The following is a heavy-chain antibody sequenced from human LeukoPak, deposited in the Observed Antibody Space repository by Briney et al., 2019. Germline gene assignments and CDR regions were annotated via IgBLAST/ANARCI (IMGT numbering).Heavy chain of an antibody. J-gene: IGHJ5*02. D-gene: IGHD1-26*01. CDR3: ARDWDGRQNWFDP. CDR1: GYTFTTFG. CDR2: TSTFDTT. Sequence: GASVKVSCKASGYTFTTFGMSWVRQAPGQGPEWMGWTSTFDTTNLARKLQGRVTMTTDTSTSTVYMELRSLSSDDTAVYYCARDWDGRQNWFDPWGQGTLVTVSS. V-gene: IGHV1-18*01.